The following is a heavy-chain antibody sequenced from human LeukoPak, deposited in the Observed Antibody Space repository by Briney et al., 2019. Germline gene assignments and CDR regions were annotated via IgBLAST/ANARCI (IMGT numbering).Heavy chain of an antibody. CDR3: ARDMGLRRFYYGMDV. D-gene: IGHD4/OR15-4a*01. CDR2: ISYDGSNE. J-gene: IGHJ6*02. V-gene: IGHV3-30-3*01. CDR1: GFTFGSYA. Sequence: GGSLRLSCAASGFTFGSYAMHWVRQAPGKGLEWVAVISYDGSNEYYADSVKGRFTISRDNSKNTLYLQMNSLRAEDMAVYYCARDMGLRRFYYGMDVWGQGTTVTVSS.